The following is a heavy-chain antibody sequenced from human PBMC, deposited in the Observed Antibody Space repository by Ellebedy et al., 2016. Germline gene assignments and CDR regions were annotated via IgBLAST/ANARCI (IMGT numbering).Heavy chain of an antibody. CDR1: GYTFTSYD. D-gene: IGHD3-22*01. CDR2: MNPDTGNT. V-gene: IGHV1-8*01. CDR3: ARGPYYYDSSRGIIGWFDP. Sequence: ASVKVSCKASGYTFTSYDINWVRQAPGQGLEWMGWMNPDTGNTGYAQRFQGRVTMTRNTSISTAYMELSSLRSEDTAVYYCARGPYYYDSSRGIIGWFDPWGQGTLVTVSS. J-gene: IGHJ5*02.